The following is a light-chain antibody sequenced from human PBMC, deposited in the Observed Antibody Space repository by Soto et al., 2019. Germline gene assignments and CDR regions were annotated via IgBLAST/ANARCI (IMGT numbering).Light chain of an antibody. Sequence: DSHMTQSPSSLSASVEYIFIIPCRASHSISNPLNWYQQTPVKAPKLLIFAASSLQSGVPSRLSGSRAGPDFTRTISSMKHEHIATYYCQQRSRSPPTFAHATKADLK. CDR1: HSISNP. CDR2: AAS. V-gene: IGKV1-39*01. CDR3: QQRSRSPPT. J-gene: IGKJ1*01.